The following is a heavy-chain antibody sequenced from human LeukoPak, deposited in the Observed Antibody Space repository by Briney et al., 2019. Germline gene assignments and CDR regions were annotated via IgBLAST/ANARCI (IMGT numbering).Heavy chain of an antibody. Sequence: GESLKISCKGSGYRFTAYWIGWVRQMPGKGLEWMGIIYPGDSDTRYSPSFQGQVTISADKSISTAYLQWSSLKASDTAMYYCARSHIAAAGSLDYWGQGTLVTVSS. V-gene: IGHV5-51*01. D-gene: IGHD6-13*01. J-gene: IGHJ4*02. CDR3: ARSHIAAAGSLDY. CDR1: GYRFTAYW. CDR2: IYPGDSDT.